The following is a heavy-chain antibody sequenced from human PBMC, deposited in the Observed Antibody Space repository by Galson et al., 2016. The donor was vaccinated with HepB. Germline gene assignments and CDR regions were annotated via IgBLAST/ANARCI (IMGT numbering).Heavy chain of an antibody. CDR3: SPLPWKSGSEDP. CDR2: ITPDGTP. V-gene: IGHV3-74*01. J-gene: IGHJ5*02. CDR1: GSTFSNYW. D-gene: IGHD1-1*01. Sequence: SLRLSCAASGSTFSNYWMHWVRQAPGKGLVWVSRITPDGTPKYADSVKGRFTTSRDNAKNTVYLQMNSLRAEDTAVYYCSPLPWKSGSEDPWGQGTVVTVSS.